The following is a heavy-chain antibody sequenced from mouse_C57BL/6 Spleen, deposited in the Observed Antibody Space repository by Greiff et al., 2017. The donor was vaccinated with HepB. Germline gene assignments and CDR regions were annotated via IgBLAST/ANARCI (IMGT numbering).Heavy chain of an antibody. J-gene: IGHJ1*03. CDR1: GYTFTSYD. V-gene: IGHV1-85*01. CDR3: ARPLYYGNYWYFDV. Sequence: VQLQESGPELVKPGASVKLSCKASGYTFTSYDINWVKQRPGQGLEWIGWIYSRDGSTKYNEKFKGKATLTVDTSSSTAYMELHSLTSEDSAVYFCARPLYYGNYWYFDVWGTGTTVTVSS. CDR2: IYSRDGST. D-gene: IGHD2-1*01.